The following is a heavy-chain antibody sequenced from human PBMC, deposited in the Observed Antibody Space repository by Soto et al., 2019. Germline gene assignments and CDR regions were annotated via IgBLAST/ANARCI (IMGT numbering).Heavy chain of an antibody. CDR2: IRQDGSEK. J-gene: IGHJ4*02. CDR3: MTTTRDRPFDY. D-gene: IGHD1-1*01. CDR1: GFSFSSYL. V-gene: IGHV3-7*03. Sequence: EVQLVESGGDLVQPGGSLRIFFEASGFSFSSYLMTWVRQAPGKRLEYVAIIRQDGSEKKYVDSVMGRFTISRDNAKTSSYLQMNSLRDEDTAVYYCMTTTRDRPFDYWGQGTLVTVSS.